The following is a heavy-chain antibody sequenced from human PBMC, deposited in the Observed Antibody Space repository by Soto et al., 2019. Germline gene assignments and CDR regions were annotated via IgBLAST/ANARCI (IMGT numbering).Heavy chain of an antibody. V-gene: IGHV4-39*01. CDR2: IYYSGST. CDR3: ARPNVMIVVVPAAQHDAFDI. J-gene: IGHJ3*02. Sequence: PSETLSLTCTVSGGSISSSSYYWGWIRQPPGKGLEWIGSIYYSGSTYYNPSLKSRVTISVDTSKNQFSLKLSSVTAADTAVYYCARPNVMIVVVPAAQHDAFDIWGQGTMVTVSS. D-gene: IGHD2-2*01. CDR1: GGSISSSSYY.